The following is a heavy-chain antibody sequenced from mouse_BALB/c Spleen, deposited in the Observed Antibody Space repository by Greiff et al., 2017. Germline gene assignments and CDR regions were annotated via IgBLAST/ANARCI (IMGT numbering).Heavy chain of an antibody. D-gene: IGHD2-10*02. J-gene: IGHJ4*01. Sequence: EVKLVESGGGLVQPGGSRKLSCAASGFTFSSFGMHWVRQAPEKGLEWVAYISSGSSTIYYADTVKGRFTISRDNPKNTLFLQMTSLRSEDTAMYYCARSSPQYGNSLYAMDYWGQGTSVTVSS. CDR3: ARSSPQYGNSLYAMDY. CDR2: ISSGSSTI. V-gene: IGHV5-17*02. CDR1: GFTFSSFG.